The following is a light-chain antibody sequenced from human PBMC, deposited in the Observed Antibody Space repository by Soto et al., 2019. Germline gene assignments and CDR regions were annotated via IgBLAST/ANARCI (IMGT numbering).Light chain of an antibody. CDR2: DAS. J-gene: IGKJ5*01. CDR1: QDIGNF. Sequence: DIQMTQSPSSLSASIGDRVTISCQASQDIGNFLNWYQQKPGKAPYLLIYDASNLDTGVSSRFSGRGSGRQFSITITSLQPDDVATYFCQQYGSRPITFGQGTRLDIK. V-gene: IGKV1-33*01. CDR3: QQYGSRPIT.